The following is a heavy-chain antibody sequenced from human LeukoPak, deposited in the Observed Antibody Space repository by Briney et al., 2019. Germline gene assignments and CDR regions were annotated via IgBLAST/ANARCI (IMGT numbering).Heavy chain of an antibody. D-gene: IGHD5-24*01. J-gene: IGHJ4*02. CDR3: ARIGSRDGYTVDY. Sequence: PGGSLRLSCAASGFTFSSYWMSWVRQAPGKGLEWVANIKQDGSEKYYVDSVKGRFTISRDNAKNSLYLQMNSLRVEDTAVYYCARIGSRDGYTVDYWGQGTLVTVSS. V-gene: IGHV3-7*01. CDR2: IKQDGSEK. CDR1: GFTFSSYW.